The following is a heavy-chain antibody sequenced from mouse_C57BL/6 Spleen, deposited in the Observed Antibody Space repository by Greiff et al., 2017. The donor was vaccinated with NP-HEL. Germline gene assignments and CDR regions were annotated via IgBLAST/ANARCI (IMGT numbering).Heavy chain of an antibody. CDR3: ARKGGYYYGSSYSY. V-gene: IGHV1-42*01. J-gene: IGHJ2*01. CDR1: GYSFTGYY. Sequence: VQLQQSGPELVKPGASVKISCKASGYSFTGYYMNWVKQSPEKSLEWIGEINPSTGGTTYNQKFKAKATLTVDKSSSTAYMQLKSLTSEDSAVYYCARKGGYYYGSSYSYWGQGTTLTVSS. CDR2: INPSTGGT. D-gene: IGHD1-1*01.